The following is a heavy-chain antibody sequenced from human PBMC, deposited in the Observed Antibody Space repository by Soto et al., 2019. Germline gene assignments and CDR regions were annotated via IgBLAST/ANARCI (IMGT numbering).Heavy chain of an antibody. J-gene: IGHJ4*02. CDR2: IIPIFGTA. CDR3: ARDPPPVVTTGNY. Sequence: SVKVSCKASGGTFSSYAISWVRQAPGQGLEWMGGIIPIFGTANYAQKFQGRVTITADESASTAYMELSSLRSEDTAVYYCARDPPPVVTTGNYWGQGTLVTVSS. CDR1: GGTFSSYA. V-gene: IGHV1-69*13. D-gene: IGHD4-4*01.